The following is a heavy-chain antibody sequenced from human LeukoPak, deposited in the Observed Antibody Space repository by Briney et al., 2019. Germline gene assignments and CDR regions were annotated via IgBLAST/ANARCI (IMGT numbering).Heavy chain of an antibody. CDR2: TSNSGRTV. Sequence: GGSLRLSCAASGFTFSSYEMNWVRQAPGKGLEWISYTSNSGRTVYYGDSVKGRFTVSRDNTKNSVYLLMNSLRVEDTAVYYCARERIRSGSYELDYWGQGTLVTVSS. V-gene: IGHV3-48*03. D-gene: IGHD3-10*01. J-gene: IGHJ4*02. CDR1: GFTFSSYE. CDR3: ARERIRSGSYELDY.